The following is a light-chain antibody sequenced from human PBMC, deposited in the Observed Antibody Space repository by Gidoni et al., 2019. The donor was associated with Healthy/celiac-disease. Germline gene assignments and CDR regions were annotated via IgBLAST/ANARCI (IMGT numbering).Light chain of an antibody. CDR3: QQGYSTTYT. CDR1: QSISSY. Sequence: DIQMTQSPSSLSASVGARVTITCRASQSISSYLSWYQQKPGKAPKLLISAASSLQSGVPSRFSGSGSWTEFTLTSSMLQPEDYATYYCQQGYSTTYTFGQGTKREIK. V-gene: IGKV1-39*01. J-gene: IGKJ2*01. CDR2: AAS.